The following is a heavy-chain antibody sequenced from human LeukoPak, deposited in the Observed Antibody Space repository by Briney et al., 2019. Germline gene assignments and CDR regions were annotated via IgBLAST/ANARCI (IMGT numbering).Heavy chain of an antibody. V-gene: IGHV3-30-3*01. CDR3: ARPYYDILTGYYNVPFDC. CDR1: GFTFSSYA. CDR2: ISYDGSNK. J-gene: IGHJ4*02. D-gene: IGHD3-9*01. Sequence: GALRLSCAASGFTFSSYAMHWVRQAPGKGLEWVAVISYDGSNKYYADSVKGRFTISRDNSKNTLYLQMNSLRAEDTAVYYCARPYYDILTGYYNVPFDCWGQGTLVTVSS.